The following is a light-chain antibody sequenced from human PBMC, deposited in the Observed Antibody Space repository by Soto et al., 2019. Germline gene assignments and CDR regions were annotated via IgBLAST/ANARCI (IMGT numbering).Light chain of an antibody. CDR2: DVS. Sequence: QSALTQPASVSGSPGQSIAISCTGTSSDVGGYNYVSWYQQHPGKAPKLLINDVSNRPSGVFSRFSGSKSGNTASLTISGLQAEDEADYYYSSYTISSTYVFGTGTKVTVL. V-gene: IGLV2-14*01. CDR1: SSDVGGYNY. J-gene: IGLJ1*01. CDR3: SSYTISSTYV.